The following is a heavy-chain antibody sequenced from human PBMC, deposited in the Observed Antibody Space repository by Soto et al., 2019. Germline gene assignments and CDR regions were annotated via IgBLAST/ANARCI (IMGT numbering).Heavy chain of an antibody. CDR2: FDPEDGET. D-gene: IGHD6-13*01. CDR1: GYTLTELS. Sequence: QVQLVQSGAEVKKPGASVKVYCKVSGYTLTELSMHWVRQAPGKGLEWMGGFDPEDGETIYAQKFQGRVTITENTSTDTAYIELRSLRSEDTAVYYCATKGRWYVGYYYYGMDVWGQGTTVTVSS. V-gene: IGHV1-24*01. CDR3: ATKGRWYVGYYYYGMDV. J-gene: IGHJ6*02.